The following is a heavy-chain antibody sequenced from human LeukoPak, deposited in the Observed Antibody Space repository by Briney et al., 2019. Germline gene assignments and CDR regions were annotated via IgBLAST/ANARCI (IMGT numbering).Heavy chain of an antibody. Sequence: GGSLRLSCAASGFTFSTYSMNWVRQAPGKGLEWVAHIKQDGSEKNYVDSVKGRFTISRDNAKNSLILEMDGLRVEDTAVYYCARDKMTGDSYFDYWGQGTLVTVSS. CDR1: GFTFSTYS. CDR2: IKQDGSEK. J-gene: IGHJ4*02. V-gene: IGHV3-7*01. CDR3: ARDKMTGDSYFDY. D-gene: IGHD7-27*01.